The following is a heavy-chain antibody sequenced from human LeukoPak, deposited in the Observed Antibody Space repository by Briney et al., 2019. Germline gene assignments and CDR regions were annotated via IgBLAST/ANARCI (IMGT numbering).Heavy chain of an antibody. J-gene: IGHJ6*02. V-gene: IGHV3-53*04. CDR2: IYSGGST. D-gene: IGHD6-19*01. Sequence: GGSLRLSCAASGFTFSDYYMSWVRQAPGKGLEWVSVIYSGGSTYYADSVKGRFTISRHNSKNTLYLQMNSLRAEDTAVYYCARALYSSGWRNGMDVWGQGTTVTVSS. CDR1: GFTFSDYY. CDR3: ARALYSSGWRNGMDV.